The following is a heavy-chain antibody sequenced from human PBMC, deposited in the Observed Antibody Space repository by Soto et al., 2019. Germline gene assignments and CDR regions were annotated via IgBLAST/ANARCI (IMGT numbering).Heavy chain of an antibody. D-gene: IGHD3-3*01. V-gene: IGHV3-15*01. CDR1: GFTFSNAW. CDR2: IKSKTDGGTT. J-gene: IGHJ6*02. Sequence: PVGSLRLSCAASGFTFSNAWMSWVRQAPGKGLEWVGRIKSKTDGGTTDYAAPVKGRFTISRDDSKNTLYLQMNSLKTEDTAVYYCTTRLRSGHYYGMDVWGQGTTVTVSS. CDR3: TTRLRSGHYYGMDV.